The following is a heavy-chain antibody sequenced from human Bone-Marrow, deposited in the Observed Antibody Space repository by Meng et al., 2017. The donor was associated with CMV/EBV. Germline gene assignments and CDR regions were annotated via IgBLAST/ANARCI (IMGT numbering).Heavy chain of an antibody. CDR3: ARRQIVGATTFDY. J-gene: IGHJ4*02. CDR2: ISSSSSYI. V-gene: IGHV3-21*01. Sequence: GGSLRLSCAASGFTLSYYSMNWIRQAPGKGLEWVSSISSSSSYIYYADSVKGRFTISRDNAKNSLYLQMNSLRAEDTAVYYCARRQIVGATTFDYWGQGTLVTVSS. CDR1: GFTLSYYS. D-gene: IGHD1-26*01.